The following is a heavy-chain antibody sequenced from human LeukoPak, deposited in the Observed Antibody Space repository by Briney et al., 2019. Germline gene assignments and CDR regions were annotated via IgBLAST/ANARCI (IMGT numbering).Heavy chain of an antibody. CDR1: GYTFSNHY. Sequence: ASVKVSCKASGYTFSNHYMHWVRQAPGQGLEWMGIINPSGGYTSFAQKFQDRVTMTRDTSTSTVYMQLSSLRSEATAVYYCARGGDYVGGNFDFWGQGALVTVSS. J-gene: IGHJ4*02. CDR3: ARGGDYVGGNFDF. CDR2: INPSGGYT. V-gene: IGHV1-46*01. D-gene: IGHD4-17*01.